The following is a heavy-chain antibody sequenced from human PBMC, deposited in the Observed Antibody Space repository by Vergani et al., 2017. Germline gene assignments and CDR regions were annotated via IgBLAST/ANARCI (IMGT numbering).Heavy chain of an antibody. D-gene: IGHD6-19*01. V-gene: IGHV4-38-2*02. CDR1: GYSISSGYY. J-gene: IGHJ3*02. CDR2: MYHSGST. Sequence: QVQLQESGPGLVKPSETLSLTCTVSGYSISSGYYWGWIRQPPGKELEWIGYMYHSGSTYYNPSLKSRVSISVDTSKNQFSLKMTSVTAADTAVYYCARIGVAGRGGAFDIWGQGTMVTVSS. CDR3: ARIGVAGRGGAFDI.